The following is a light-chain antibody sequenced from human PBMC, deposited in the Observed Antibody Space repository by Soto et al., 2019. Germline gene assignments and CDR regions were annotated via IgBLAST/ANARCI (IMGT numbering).Light chain of an antibody. V-gene: IGKV3D-20*02. Sequence: EIVLTQSPGTRYLSPGERATLSCRASQSGYDRYLAWYQQKPCQPPRLLIYGVSSRGYGIPDRFRGSGSGTDFTLTISSLETEDFAVYDCQQRSDWLLTFGGGTKVDIK. CDR3: QQRSDWLLT. CDR1: QSGYDRY. CDR2: GVS. J-gene: IGKJ4*01.